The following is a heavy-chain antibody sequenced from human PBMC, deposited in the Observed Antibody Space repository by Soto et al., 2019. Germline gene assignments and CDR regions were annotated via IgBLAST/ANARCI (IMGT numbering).Heavy chain of an antibody. D-gene: IGHD4-17*01. J-gene: IGHJ4*02. CDR1: GFTFSSYG. CDR2: ISYDGSNK. V-gene: IGHV3-30*18. CDR3: AKGRSTVTETDFDY. Sequence: GGSLRLSCAASGFTFSSYGMHWVRQAPGKGLEWVAVISYDGSNKYYADSVKGRFTISRDNSKNTLYLQMNSLRAEDTAVYYCAKGRSTVTETDFDYWGQGTLVTVSS.